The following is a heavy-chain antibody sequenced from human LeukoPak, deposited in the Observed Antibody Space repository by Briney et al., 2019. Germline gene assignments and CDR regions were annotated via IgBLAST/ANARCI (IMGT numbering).Heavy chain of an antibody. D-gene: IGHD2-2*02. V-gene: IGHV1-46*01. CDR1: GYTFTSYY. CDR2: INPSGGST. Sequence: ASVKVSCKASGYTFTSYYMHWVRQAPGQGLEWMGIINPSGGSTSYAQKFQGRVTMTRDTSTSTVYMELSSLRSEDTAVYYCAREPYCSSTSCYTGLDYWGQGTLVTVSS. J-gene: IGHJ4*02. CDR3: AREPYCSSTSCYTGLDY.